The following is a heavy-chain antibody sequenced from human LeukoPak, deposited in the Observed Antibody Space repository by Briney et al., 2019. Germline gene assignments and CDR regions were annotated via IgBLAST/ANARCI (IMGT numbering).Heavy chain of an antibody. CDR2: IYYSGST. J-gene: IGHJ1*01. CDR1: GGSISSYY. D-gene: IGHD3-22*01. CDR3: ARLKYYYDSSGYRAEYFQH. V-gene: IGHV4-59*01. Sequence: PSETLSLTCTVSGGSISSYYWSWIRQPPGKGLEWIGYIYYSGSTNYNPSLKSRVTISVYTSKNQFSLKLSSVTAADTAVYYCARLKYYYDSSGYRAEYFQHWGQGTLVTVSS.